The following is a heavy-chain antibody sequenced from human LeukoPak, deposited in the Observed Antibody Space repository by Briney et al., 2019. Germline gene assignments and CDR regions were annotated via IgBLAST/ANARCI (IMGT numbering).Heavy chain of an antibody. D-gene: IGHD1-26*01. V-gene: IGHV3-49*04. CDR2: IRSKAYGGTT. CDR3: TRRGWEYRPFDY. J-gene: IGHJ4*02. Sequence: HPGRSLRLSCTASGFTFGDYAMSWVRQAPGKGLEWVGFIRSKAYGGTTEYAASVKGRFTISRDDSKSIAYLQTNSLKTEDTAVYYCTRRGWEYRPFDYWGQGTLVTVSS. CDR1: GFTFGDYA.